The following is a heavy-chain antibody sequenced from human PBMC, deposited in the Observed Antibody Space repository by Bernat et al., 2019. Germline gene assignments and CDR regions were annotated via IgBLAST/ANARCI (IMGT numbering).Heavy chain of an antibody. CDR2: INHSGST. CDR1: GGSFSGYY. CDR3: ARGGYRGATKRAFDY. D-gene: IGHD1-26*01. J-gene: IGHJ4*02. Sequence: QVQLQQWGAGLLKPSETLSLTCAVYGGSFSGYYWSWIRQPPGKGLEWIGEINHSGSTNYNPSLKSRVTISVDTSKSQFSLKLSSVTAADTAVYYCARGGYRGATKRAFDYWGQGTLVTVSS. V-gene: IGHV4-34*01.